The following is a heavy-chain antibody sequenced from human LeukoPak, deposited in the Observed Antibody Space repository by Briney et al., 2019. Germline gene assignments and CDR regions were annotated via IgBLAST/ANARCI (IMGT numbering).Heavy chain of an antibody. CDR2: IYYSGST. CDR3: ARSFYSSGWYLFDY. J-gene: IGHJ4*02. D-gene: IGHD6-19*01. CDR1: GGSISSYY. Sequence: SETLSLTCTASGGSISSYYWSWIRQPPGKGLEWIGYIYYSGSTNYNPSLKSRVTISVDTSKNQFSLKLSSVTAADTAVYYCARSFYSSGWYLFDYWGQGTLVIVSS. V-gene: IGHV4-59*01.